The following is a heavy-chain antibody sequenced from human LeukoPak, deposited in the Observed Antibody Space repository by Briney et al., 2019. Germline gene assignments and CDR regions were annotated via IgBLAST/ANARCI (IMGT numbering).Heavy chain of an antibody. J-gene: IGHJ6*03. CDR1: GGSFSGYL. Sequence: SETLSLTCAVYGGSFSGYLWTWIRQAPGKGLEWIGEINDSGRSNSNPSLKSRVSVSVDTSKHQFSLRLRSVTAADTAVYYCVRLKEYSTSPRVGGMDVWGKGATVTVTS. CDR3: VRLKEYSTSPRVGGMDV. V-gene: IGHV4-34*01. D-gene: IGHD6-6*01. CDR2: INDSGRS.